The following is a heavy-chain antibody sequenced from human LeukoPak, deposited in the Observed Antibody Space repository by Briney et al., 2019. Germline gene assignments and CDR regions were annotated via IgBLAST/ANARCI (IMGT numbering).Heavy chain of an antibody. Sequence: PSETLSLTCTVSGGSISTTNYYWGWIRQSPGKGLEWFGCVYYSGSTYYNPSLKSRVTISVDTSQNQFSLRLNSVTAADTAMYYCAKSGGYGLIDYWGQGTRVTVSS. CDR3: AKSGGYGLIDY. CDR1: GGSISTTNYY. D-gene: IGHD1-26*01. CDR2: VYYSGST. J-gene: IGHJ4*02. V-gene: IGHV4-39*01.